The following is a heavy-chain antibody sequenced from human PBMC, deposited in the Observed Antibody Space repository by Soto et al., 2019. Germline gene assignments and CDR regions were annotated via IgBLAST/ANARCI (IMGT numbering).Heavy chain of an antibody. CDR2: ISAYNGNT. Sequence: GASVKVSCKASGHTFTSYGISWVRQAPGQGLEWMGWISAYNGNTNYAQKLQGRVTMTTDTSTSTAYMELRSLRSDDTAVYYCARWGPRPDTIFGVVIGFWFDPWGQGTLVTVSS. CDR1: GHTFTSYG. V-gene: IGHV1-18*01. D-gene: IGHD3-3*01. J-gene: IGHJ5*02. CDR3: ARWGPRPDTIFGVVIGFWFDP.